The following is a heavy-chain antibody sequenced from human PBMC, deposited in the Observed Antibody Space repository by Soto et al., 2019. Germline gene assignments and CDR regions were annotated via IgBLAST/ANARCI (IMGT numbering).Heavy chain of an antibody. D-gene: IGHD5-18*01. Sequence: EVQLVESGGGLVQPGGSLRLSCAASGVTVSSNYMSWVRQAPGKGLEWVSVIYGGGSTYYADCVKGRFTISRDNSKNTLYLQMNSLRAEDTAVYYCARHGYNYGGGYFDYWGQGTLVTVSS. CDR2: IYGGGST. J-gene: IGHJ4*02. V-gene: IGHV3-66*04. CDR1: GVTVSSNY. CDR3: ARHGYNYGGGYFDY.